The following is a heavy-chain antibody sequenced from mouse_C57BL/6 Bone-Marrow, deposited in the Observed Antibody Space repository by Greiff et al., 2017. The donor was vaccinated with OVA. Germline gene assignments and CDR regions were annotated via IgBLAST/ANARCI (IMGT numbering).Heavy chain of an antibody. J-gene: IGHJ1*03. V-gene: IGHV2-5*01. Sequence: VKLQESGPGLVQPSQSLSITCTVSGFSLTSYGVHWVRQSPGKGLEWLGVIWRGGSTDYNAAFMSRLSITKDNSKSQVFFKMNSLQADDTAIYYCAKPLTGRNWYFDVWGTGTTVTVSS. D-gene: IGHD4-1*01. CDR2: IWRGGST. CDR3: AKPLTGRNWYFDV. CDR1: GFSLTSYG.